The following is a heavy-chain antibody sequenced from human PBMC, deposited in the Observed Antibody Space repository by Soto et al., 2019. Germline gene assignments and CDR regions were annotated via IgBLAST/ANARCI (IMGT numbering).Heavy chain of an antibody. J-gene: IGHJ4*02. V-gene: IGHV4-4*02. Sequence: SETLSLTCAVSGGSFSSSNWCRWVRQPPGKGLEWIGEIYHSGSTSYNPPLKSRVSISVDKSKKQFSLNLSSVSAADTAGYYCARYYTSNRPFEYWGQGTLVTVSS. CDR1: GGSFSSSNW. D-gene: IGHD1-26*01. CDR2: IYHSGST. CDR3: ARYYTSNRPFEY.